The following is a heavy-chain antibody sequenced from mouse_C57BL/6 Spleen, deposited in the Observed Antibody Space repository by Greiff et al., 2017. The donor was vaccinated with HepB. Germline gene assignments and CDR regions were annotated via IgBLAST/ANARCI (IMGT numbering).Heavy chain of an antibody. CDR1: GYTFTSYW. CDR2: INPSSGYT. CDR3: AIDSSCSHYAMDY. D-gene: IGHD3-2*02. Sequence: VQLVESGAELAKPGASVKLSCKASGYTFTSYWMHWVKQRPGQGLEWIGYINPSSGYTKYNQKFKDKATLTADKSSSTAYMQLSSLTYEDSAVYYCAIDSSCSHYAMDYWGQGTSVTVSS. V-gene: IGHV1-7*01. J-gene: IGHJ4*01.